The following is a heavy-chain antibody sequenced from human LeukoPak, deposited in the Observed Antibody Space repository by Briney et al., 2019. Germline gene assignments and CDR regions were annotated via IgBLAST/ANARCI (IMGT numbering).Heavy chain of an antibody. J-gene: IGHJ4*02. CDR3: ARDLYDSSGYPDTNFDY. V-gene: IGHV3-33*01. CDR2: IWYDGSNK. CDR1: GFTFSTYA. D-gene: IGHD3-22*01. Sequence: GRSLRLTCAASGFTFSTYAMHWVRQAPGKGLEWVAVIWYDGSNKYYADSVKGRFTISRDNSKNTLYLQMNSLRAEDTAVYYCARDLYDSSGYPDTNFDYWGQGTLVTVSS.